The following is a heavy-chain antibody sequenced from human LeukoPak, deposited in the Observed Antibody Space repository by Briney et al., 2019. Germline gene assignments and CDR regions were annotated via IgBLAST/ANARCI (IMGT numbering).Heavy chain of an antibody. D-gene: IGHD3-10*01. CDR3: ARQYGSGSYHNWFDP. V-gene: IGHV1-69*06. Sequence: SVKVSCKASGGTFSSYAISWVRQAPGQGPEWMGGIIPIFGTANYAQKFQGRVTITADKSTSTAYMELSSLRSEDTAVYYCARQYGSGSYHNWFDPWGQGTLVTVSS. CDR2: IIPIFGTA. CDR1: GGTFSSYA. J-gene: IGHJ5*02.